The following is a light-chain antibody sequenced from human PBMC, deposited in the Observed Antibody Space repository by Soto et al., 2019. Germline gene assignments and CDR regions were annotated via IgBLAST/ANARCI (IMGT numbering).Light chain of an antibody. Sequence: EIVLTQSPGTLPLSPGERATLLCRASQSVSSSYLAWYQQKPGQAPRLLIYGASSRATGIPDRFSGSGSGTDFTLTISRLEPEDFAVYYCQQYGSQTTFGQGTKVDIK. J-gene: IGKJ1*01. CDR1: QSVSSSY. CDR2: GAS. V-gene: IGKV3-20*01. CDR3: QQYGSQTT.